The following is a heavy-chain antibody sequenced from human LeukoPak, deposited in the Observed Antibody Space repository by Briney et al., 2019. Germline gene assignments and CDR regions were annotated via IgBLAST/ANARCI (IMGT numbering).Heavy chain of an antibody. CDR2: IYYSGST. V-gene: IGHV4-59*11. CDR1: GGSISSHY. J-gene: IGHJ4*02. CDR3: ASFPSYCSSTSCYPLY. Sequence: SETLSLTCTVSGGSISSHYWSWIRQPPGKGLEWIGYIYYSGSTNYNPSLKSRVTISVDTSKNQFSLKLSSVTAADTAVYCCASFPSYCSSTSCYPLYWGQGTLVTVSS. D-gene: IGHD2-2*01.